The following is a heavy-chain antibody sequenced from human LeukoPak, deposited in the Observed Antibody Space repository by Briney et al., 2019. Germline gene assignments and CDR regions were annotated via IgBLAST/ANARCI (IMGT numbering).Heavy chain of an antibody. Sequence: GRSLRLSCAASGFTFSAFGMHWVRQAPGQGLEWLAVVSSDGNTQYYAESLRGRLTISRDNAKNSLYLQMNSLRAEDTAVYYGARMGAAGGNDRGGYSYYGMDVWGQGTTVTVSS. V-gene: IGHV3-30*03. CDR3: ARMGAAGGNDRGGYSYYGMDV. D-gene: IGHD6-13*01. CDR1: GFTFSAFG. J-gene: IGHJ6*02. CDR2: VSSDGNTQ.